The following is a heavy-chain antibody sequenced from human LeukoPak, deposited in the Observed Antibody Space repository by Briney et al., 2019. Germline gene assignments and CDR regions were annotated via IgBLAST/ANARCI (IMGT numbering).Heavy chain of an antibody. CDR2: IYTSGST. J-gene: IGHJ4*02. Sequence: PSQTLSLTCTVSGGSISSGRYYWSWIRQPARKGLEWIGRIYTSGSTNYNPSFKSRVTISVDTSKNQFSLKLSSVNAADTAVYYCARDGSGWLNYFDYWGQGTLVTVSS. V-gene: IGHV4-61*02. CDR3: ARDGSGWLNYFDY. CDR1: GGSISSGRYY. D-gene: IGHD6-25*01.